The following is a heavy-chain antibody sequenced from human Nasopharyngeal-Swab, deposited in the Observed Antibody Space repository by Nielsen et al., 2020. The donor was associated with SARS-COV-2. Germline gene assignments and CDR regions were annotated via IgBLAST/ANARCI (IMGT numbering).Heavy chain of an antibody. D-gene: IGHD3-10*01. CDR1: GFTFSDYY. CDR2: ISSSSSTI. Sequence: GESLKISCAASGFTFSDYYMSWIRQAPGKGLEWVSYISSSSSTIYYADSVKGRFTISRDNAKNSLYLQMNSLRAEDTAVYYCARKWGGDYYGSGSLPYYMDVWGKGTTVTVSS. CDR3: ARKWGGDYYGSGSLPYYMDV. J-gene: IGHJ6*03. V-gene: IGHV3-11*04.